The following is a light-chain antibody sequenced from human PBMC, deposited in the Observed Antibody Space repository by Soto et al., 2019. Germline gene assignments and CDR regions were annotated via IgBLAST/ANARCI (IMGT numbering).Light chain of an antibody. CDR1: QSVSSN. V-gene: IGKV3-15*01. Sequence: EIVMTQSPATLSVSPGERATLSCRASQSVSSNLAWYQQKPGQAPRLLIYGASTRATGIPARFSGSGSGTEFTLTISSLQSEDFAVYSCQQYNNWPPGAAFGQGTKVEIK. J-gene: IGKJ1*01. CDR3: QQYNNWPPGAA. CDR2: GAS.